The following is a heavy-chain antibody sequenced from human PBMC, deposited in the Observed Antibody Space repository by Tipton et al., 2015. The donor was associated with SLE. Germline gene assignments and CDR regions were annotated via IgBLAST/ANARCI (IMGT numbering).Heavy chain of an antibody. CDR1: GGSFGGAY. J-gene: IGHJ3*02. CDR2: SISHSGST. Sequence: LRLSCAVSGGSFGGAYWTWIRQPPGKGLEWIGESISHSGSTNYNPSLESRVTISLDTSKTQFFLRLSSVTAADTAVYFCARGPNWGLDDAFDIWGQGTMSPSLQ. V-gene: IGHV4-34*09. CDR3: ARGPNWGLDDAFDI. D-gene: IGHD7-27*01.